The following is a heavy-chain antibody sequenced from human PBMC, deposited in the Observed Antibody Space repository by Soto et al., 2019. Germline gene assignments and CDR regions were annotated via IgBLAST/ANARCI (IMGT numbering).Heavy chain of an antibody. CDR3: ARGYYDILTGSQNPPFDY. CDR1: GFTFSDYY. V-gene: IGHV3-11*06. J-gene: IGHJ4*02. D-gene: IGHD3-9*01. Sequence: GGSLRLSCAASGFTFSDYYMSWIRQAPGKGLEWVSYISSSSSYTNYADSVKGRFTISRDNAKNSLYLQMNSLRAEDTAVYYCARGYYDILTGSQNPPFDYWGQGTLVTVSS. CDR2: ISSSSSYT.